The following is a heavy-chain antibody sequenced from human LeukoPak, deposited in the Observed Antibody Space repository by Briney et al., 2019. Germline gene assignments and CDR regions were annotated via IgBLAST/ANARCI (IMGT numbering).Heavy chain of an antibody. D-gene: IGHD3-3*01. CDR1: GFTFSSYS. J-gene: IGHJ4*02. V-gene: IGHV3-48*01. Sequence: GGSLRLSCAASGFTFSSYSMNWVRQAPGKGLEWVSYISSSSSTIYDADSVKGRFTISRGNAKNSLYLQMNSLRAEDTAVYYCARVQGTIFGVVNLDYWGQGTLVTVSS. CDR2: ISSSSSTI. CDR3: ARVQGTIFGVVNLDY.